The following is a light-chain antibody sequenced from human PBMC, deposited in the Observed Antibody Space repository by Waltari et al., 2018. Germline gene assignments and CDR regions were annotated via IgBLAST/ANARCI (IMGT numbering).Light chain of an antibody. CDR3: QQYNSDLGYS. Sequence: DIQMTQSPSTLPEFVGHRVHITCRASQNIGTWVAWYQQKPGKAPKLLIYRASNLESGVPSRFSGSGSGTEFTLTISSLQPDDLATYYCQQYNSDLGYSLGQGTKLEIK. CDR2: RAS. J-gene: IGKJ2*03. CDR1: QNIGTW. V-gene: IGKV1-5*03.